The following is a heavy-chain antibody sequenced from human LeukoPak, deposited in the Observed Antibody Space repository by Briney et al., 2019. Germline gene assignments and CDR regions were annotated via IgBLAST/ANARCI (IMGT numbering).Heavy chain of an antibody. Sequence: PGGSLRLSCAASGFTFSSYGMHWVRQAPGKGLEWVAVMWYDGSNKYYADSVKGRFTISRDNSKNTLSLQMHSLRVEDTAVYYCARDEVTPPRDWGQGTLVTVSS. J-gene: IGHJ4*02. CDR1: GFTFSSYG. D-gene: IGHD2-21*02. CDR2: MWYDGSNK. CDR3: ARDEVTPPRD. V-gene: IGHV3-33*01.